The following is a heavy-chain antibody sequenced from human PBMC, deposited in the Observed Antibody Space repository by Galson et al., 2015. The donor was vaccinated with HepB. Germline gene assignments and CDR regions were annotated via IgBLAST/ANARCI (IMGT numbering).Heavy chain of an antibody. CDR2: INQDGSET. CDR1: GFTLNNYW. Sequence: SLRLSCAASGFTLNNYWMSWVRQAPGKGLDWVANINQDGSETYYVDSVKGRFTVSRDNAKNSIFLQMNSLRVEDTAVYYCARARRGESGMMIFGEVVATTDPTFDSWGQGTLVTVSS. CDR3: ARARRGESGMMIFGEVVATTDPTFDS. D-gene: IGHD3-3*01. J-gene: IGHJ4*02. V-gene: IGHV3-7*03.